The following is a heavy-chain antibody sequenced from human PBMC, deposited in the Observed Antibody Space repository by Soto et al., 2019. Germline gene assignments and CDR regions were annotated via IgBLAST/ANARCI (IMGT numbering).Heavy chain of an antibody. J-gene: IGHJ4*02. CDR1: GYTFTSCG. CDR3: ARDCPPVGY. V-gene: IGHV1-18*01. Sequence: QVQLVQSGAEVKKPGASVKVSCKASGYTFTSCGIRWVLQAPGQGLEWMGWISADYGNTHYAKKLQGKVTMTTDTSTNTAYMQLRSLSSNDTAVYYCARDCPPVGYGGQGTLVTVSS. CDR2: ISADYGNT.